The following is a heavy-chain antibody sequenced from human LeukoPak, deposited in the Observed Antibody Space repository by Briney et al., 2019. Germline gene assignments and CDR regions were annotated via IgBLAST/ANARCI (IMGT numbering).Heavy chain of an antibody. D-gene: IGHD6-19*01. CDR3: ARDLPVAGSNWFDP. V-gene: IGHV3-21*01. CDR1: GFTFSSYS. Sequence: PGGSLRLSCAASGFTFSSYSMSWVRQAPGKGLEWVSSISSSSSYIYYADSVKGRFTISRDNAKNSLYLQMNSLRAEDTAVYYCARDLPVAGSNWFDPWGQGTLVTVSS. J-gene: IGHJ5*02. CDR2: ISSSSSYI.